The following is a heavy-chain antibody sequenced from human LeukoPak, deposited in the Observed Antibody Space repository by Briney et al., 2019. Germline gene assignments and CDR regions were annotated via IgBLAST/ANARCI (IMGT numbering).Heavy chain of an antibody. CDR3: ARVYCSSTSCYRGGMDV. V-gene: IGHV4-30-2*01. CDR1: GGSISSGGYS. D-gene: IGHD2-2*01. Sequence: SETLSLTCAVSGGSISSGGYSWSWIRQPPGKGLEWIGYIYHSGSTYYNPSLKSRVTISVDRSKNQFSLKLSSVTAADTAVYYCARVYCSSTSCYRGGMDVWGRGTTVTVSS. CDR2: IYHSGST. J-gene: IGHJ6*02.